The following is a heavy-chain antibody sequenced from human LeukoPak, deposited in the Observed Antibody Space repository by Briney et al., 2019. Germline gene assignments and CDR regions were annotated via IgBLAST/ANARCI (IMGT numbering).Heavy chain of an antibody. Sequence: PGGPLRLSCSASGFTLSSYAMHWVRQAPGKGLEYVSTISGNGGTTYYADSVRGRFTISRDNSKNTLYLQMSSLRADDSAVYYCVKDDSSGYKDEWGQGSLVTVSS. V-gene: IGHV3-64D*06. CDR1: GFTLSSYA. CDR3: VKDDSSGYKDE. J-gene: IGHJ4*02. D-gene: IGHD3-22*01. CDR2: ISGNGGTT.